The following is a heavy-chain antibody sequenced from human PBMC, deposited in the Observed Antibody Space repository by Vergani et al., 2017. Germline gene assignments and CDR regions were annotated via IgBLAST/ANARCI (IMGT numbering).Heavy chain of an antibody. J-gene: IGHJ4*02. D-gene: IGHD3-9*01. CDR3: ARTESFMIRYFHWAL. V-gene: IGHV4-39*01. CDR1: CGSIPSSRYY. CDR2: IYHSGGA. Sequence: QLHLQESGPGLVKPSETLSLTCTVSCGSIPSSRYYLGWIRQPPGKGLEWIGNIYHSGGAYYNPSLKGRVTISVDTSKNQFSLGVTSVTASDTAIYFCARTESFMIRYFHWALWGQGTLVTVSS.